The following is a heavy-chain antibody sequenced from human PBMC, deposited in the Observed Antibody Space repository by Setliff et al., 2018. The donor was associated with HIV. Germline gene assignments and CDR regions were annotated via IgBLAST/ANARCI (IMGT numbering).Heavy chain of an antibody. J-gene: IGHJ4*02. D-gene: IGHD1-7*01. CDR3: ARTQYRTTWPGNY. V-gene: IGHV1-18*04. CDR2: ISLYTEHT. Sequence: ASVKVSCKTSGYIFNNFGITWVRQAPGQGLEWMAWISLYTEHTYYAPKFLGRVTMSTDTSTSTVDMELKNLGADDTAIYYCARTQYRTTWPGNYWGQGTLVTVSS. CDR1: GYIFNNFG.